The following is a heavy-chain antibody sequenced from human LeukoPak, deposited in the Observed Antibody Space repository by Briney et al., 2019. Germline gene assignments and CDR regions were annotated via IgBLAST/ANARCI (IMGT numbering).Heavy chain of an antibody. CDR3: ARELAAKFTYYYGSGSYSGWFDP. CDR1: GGSVSSGSYY. V-gene: IGHV4-61*01. Sequence: SETLSLTCTVSGGSVSSGSYYWSWIRQPPGKGLEWIGYIYYSGSTNYNPSLKSRVTISVDTSKNQFSLKLSSVTAADTAVYYCARELAAKFTYYYGSGSYSGWFDPWGQGTLVTVSS. J-gene: IGHJ5*02. CDR2: IYYSGST. D-gene: IGHD3-10*01.